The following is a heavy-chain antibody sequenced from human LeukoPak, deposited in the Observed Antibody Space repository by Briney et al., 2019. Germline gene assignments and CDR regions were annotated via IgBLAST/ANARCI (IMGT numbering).Heavy chain of an antibody. CDR1: GYTFTGDY. D-gene: IGHD5-12*01. CDR3: ARADIVATITY. Sequence: ASVKVSCKASGYTFTGDYMHWVRQPPGQGLEWMGWINPNSGGTNNAHKFQGRVTMTRDTSISTAYMELSRLRSDDTAVYYRARADIVATITYWGQGTLVTVSS. CDR2: INPNSGGT. V-gene: IGHV1-2*02. J-gene: IGHJ4*02.